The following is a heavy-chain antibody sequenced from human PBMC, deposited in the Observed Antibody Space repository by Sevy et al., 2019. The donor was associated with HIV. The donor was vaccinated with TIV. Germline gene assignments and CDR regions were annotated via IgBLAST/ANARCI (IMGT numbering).Heavy chain of an antibody. V-gene: IGHV3-30*19. CDR2: ISYDGSKK. CDR1: GFTFSSYG. D-gene: IGHD3-10*01. CDR3: ARGGRNEDLLWYFDY. Sequence: GGSLRLSCVASGFTFSSYGMHWVRQAPGKGLEWVAGISYDGSKKYQADSVKGRFTISRDNSKKTLFLQMNFLKTEDTAAFHCARGGRNEDLLWYFDYWGQGTLVTVSS. J-gene: IGHJ4*02.